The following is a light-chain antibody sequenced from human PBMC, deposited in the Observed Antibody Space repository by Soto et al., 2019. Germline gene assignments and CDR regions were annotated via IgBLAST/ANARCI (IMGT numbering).Light chain of an antibody. CDR3: QQYDKYST. Sequence: IQMTQSPSTLSASVGDTVTITCRASQSISVSLAWYQQKPGKAPNLLIYDASTLQGGVPSRFSGSGSGTEFTLTVTSLQPEDFGTYFCQQYDKYSTFGHGTKVDVK. V-gene: IGKV1-5*01. CDR2: DAS. J-gene: IGKJ1*01. CDR1: QSISVS.